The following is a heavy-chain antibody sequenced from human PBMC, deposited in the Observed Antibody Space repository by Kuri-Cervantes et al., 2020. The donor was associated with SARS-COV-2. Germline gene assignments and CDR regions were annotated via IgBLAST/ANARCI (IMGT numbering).Heavy chain of an antibody. CDR3: AKWEYQLLWPFDY. J-gene: IGHJ4*02. V-gene: IGHV3-30*18. CDR2: ILYDGSNK. Sequence: GGSLRLSCAASGFTFSNSGMHWVRQAPGKGLEWLGVILYDGSNKYYGDSVKGRFTISRDNSKNTLYLQMNSLGAEDTAVYYCAKWEYQLLWPFDYWGQGTLVTVSS. D-gene: IGHD2-2*01. CDR1: GFTFSNSG.